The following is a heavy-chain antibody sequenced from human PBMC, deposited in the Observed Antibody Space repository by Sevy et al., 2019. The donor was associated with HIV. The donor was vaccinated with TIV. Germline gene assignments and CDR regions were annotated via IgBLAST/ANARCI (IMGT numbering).Heavy chain of an antibody. D-gene: IGHD6-19*01. V-gene: IGHV1-2*06. CDR2: INPNSGGT. CDR3: ARGRAVAVTGYYYYGMDV. CDR1: GYTFTGYY. Sequence: ASVKVSCKASGYTFTGYYMHWVRQAPGQGLEWMGRINPNSGGTNYAQKFQGRVTMTRDTSISPADMELSRLRSDDTAVYYCARGRAVAVTGYYYYGMDVWGQGTTVTVSS. J-gene: IGHJ6*02.